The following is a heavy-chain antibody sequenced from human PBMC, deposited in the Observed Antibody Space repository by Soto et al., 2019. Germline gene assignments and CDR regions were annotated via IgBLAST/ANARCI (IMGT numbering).Heavy chain of an antibody. J-gene: IGHJ2*01. CDR1: GFTXXXXS. Sequence: EVQLVESGGGLVXPGGSLXXSCAASGFTXXXXSMNWVRXAPGKGLEWVSSISSSSSYIYYADSVKGRFTISRDNAKNSLYLQMNSLRAEDTAVYYCARDQVAGTRYFDLWGRGTLVTVSS. D-gene: IGHD6-19*01. V-gene: IGHV3-21*01. CDR2: ISSSSSYI. CDR3: ARDQVAGTRYFDL.